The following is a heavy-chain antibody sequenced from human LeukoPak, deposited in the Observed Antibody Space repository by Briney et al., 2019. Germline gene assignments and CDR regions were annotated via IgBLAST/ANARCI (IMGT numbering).Heavy chain of an antibody. Sequence: GGSLRLSCSASGFTFSNYDMHWVRQEKGKGLGWVSSIGTGGHTYYAPSVKGRFTISRENAKNSLYLQMNSLGAGDTAIYYCTRGGLEAPCDVWGQGTMVAVSS. CDR3: TRGGLEAPCDV. J-gene: IGHJ3*01. D-gene: IGHD5-24*01. CDR1: GFTFSNYD. V-gene: IGHV3-13*01. CDR2: IGTGGHT.